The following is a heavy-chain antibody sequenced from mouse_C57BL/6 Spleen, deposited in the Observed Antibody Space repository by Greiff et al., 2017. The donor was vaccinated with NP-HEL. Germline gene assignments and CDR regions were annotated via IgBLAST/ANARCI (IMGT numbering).Heavy chain of an antibody. CDR3: ARGGDYYDYDGFAY. V-gene: IGHV1-64*01. CDR1: GYTFTSYW. J-gene: IGHJ3*01. Sequence: QVQLQQPGAVLVKPGASVKLSCKASGYTFTSYWMHWVKQRPGQGLEWIGMIHPNSGSTNYNEKFKSKATLTVDKSSSTAYMQLSSLTSEDSAVYYCARGGDYYDYDGFAYWGQGTLVTVSA. D-gene: IGHD2-4*01. CDR2: IHPNSGST.